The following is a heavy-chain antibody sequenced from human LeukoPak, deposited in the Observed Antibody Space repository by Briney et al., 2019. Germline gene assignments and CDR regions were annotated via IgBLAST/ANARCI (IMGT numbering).Heavy chain of an antibody. J-gene: IGHJ6*03. Sequence: GGSLRLSCAASGFTFSTFAMIWVRQPPGKGLEWVSSIFPSGGEIHYADSVRGRFTISRDNAKNTLYLQMNSLRAEDTAVYYCARTGYSSGWYEYYYMDVWGKGTTVTISS. CDR1: GFTFSTFA. V-gene: IGHV3-23*01. CDR2: IFPSGGEI. D-gene: IGHD6-19*01. CDR3: ARTGYSSGWYEYYYMDV.